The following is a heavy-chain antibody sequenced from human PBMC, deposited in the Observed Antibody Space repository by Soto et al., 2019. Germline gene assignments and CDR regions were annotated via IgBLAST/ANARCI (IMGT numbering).Heavy chain of an antibody. CDR2: IWYDGSNK. Sequence: PGGSLRLSCAASGFTFSSYGMHWVRQAPGKGLEWVAVIWYDGSNKYYADSVKGRFTISRDNSKNTLYLQMNSLRAEDTAVYYCARDRWELLVYPYSSGMDVWGQGTTVTVSS. CDR3: ARDRWELLVYPYSSGMDV. J-gene: IGHJ6*02. V-gene: IGHV3-33*01. D-gene: IGHD1-26*01. CDR1: GFTFSSYG.